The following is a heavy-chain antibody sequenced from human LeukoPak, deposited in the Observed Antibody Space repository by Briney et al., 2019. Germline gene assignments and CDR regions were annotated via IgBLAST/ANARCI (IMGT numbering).Heavy chain of an antibody. D-gene: IGHD2-2*02. CDR1: GFTFSSYS. Sequence: GGSLRLSCAASGFTFSSYSMNWVRQAPGKGLEWVSSISSSSSYIYYADSVKGRFTISRDNAKNSLYLQMNSLRAEDTAVYYCARDQNDCSSTSCYTGWFDPWGQGTLVTVSS. J-gene: IGHJ5*02. V-gene: IGHV3-21*01. CDR2: ISSSSSYI. CDR3: ARDQNDCSSTSCYTGWFDP.